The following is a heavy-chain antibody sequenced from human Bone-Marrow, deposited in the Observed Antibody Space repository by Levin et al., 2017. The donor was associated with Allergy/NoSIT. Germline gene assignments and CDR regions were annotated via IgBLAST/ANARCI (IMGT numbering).Heavy chain of an antibody. J-gene: IGHJ4*02. CDR2: IYTSGST. CDR1: GGSISSGSYY. D-gene: IGHD5-12*01. V-gene: IGHV4-61*02. Sequence: SETLSLTCTVSGGSISSGSYYWSWIRQPAGKGLEWIGRIYTSGSTNYNPSLKSRVTISVDTSKNQFSLKLSSVTVADTAVYFCARGRYSGNDSLFFFDYWGQGALVTVSS. CDR3: ARGRYSGNDSLFFFDY.